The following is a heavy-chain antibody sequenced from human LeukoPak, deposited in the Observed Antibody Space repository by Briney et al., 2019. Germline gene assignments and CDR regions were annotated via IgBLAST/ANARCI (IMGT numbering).Heavy chain of an antibody. D-gene: IGHD5-24*01. Sequence: PSETLSLTCTVSGDSISSNYYWSWIRQPPGKGLEWIGYIYYSGSTNYNPSLKSRVTISVDTSKNQFSLKLSSVTAADTAVYYCAGMAPKWYYFDYWGQGTLVTVSS. CDR1: GDSISSNYY. J-gene: IGHJ4*02. CDR3: AGMAPKWYYFDY. V-gene: IGHV4-59*01. CDR2: IYYSGST.